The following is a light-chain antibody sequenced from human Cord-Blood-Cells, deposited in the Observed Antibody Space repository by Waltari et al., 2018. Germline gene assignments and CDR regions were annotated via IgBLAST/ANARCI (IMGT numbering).Light chain of an antibody. J-gene: IGKJ2*01. CDR1: QSVFYSSNNKNY. CDR3: QQYYSTPYT. V-gene: IGKV4-1*01. CDR2: WAS. Sequence: DIVMTQSPDSLAVSLGERATINCKSSQSVFYSSNNKNYLAWCQQQPGQPPKLLIYWASTRETGVPDRFGGSGSVTDFTLTISSLLGEEVAVYDCQQYYSTPYTFGQVTKLEIK.